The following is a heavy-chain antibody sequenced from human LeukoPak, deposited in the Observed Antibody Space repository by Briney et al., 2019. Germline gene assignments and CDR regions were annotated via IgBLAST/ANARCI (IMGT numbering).Heavy chain of an antibody. CDR1: GFTFSSYA. CDR3: ARDRGPRYGSGGH. D-gene: IGHD3-10*01. Sequence: TGGSLRLSCAASGFTFSSYAMTWVRQAPGKGLEWVSGISASGGSTYYADSVKGRFTISRDKSKNRLFLQMDSLRAEDTAVYYCARDRGPRYGSGGHWGQGTLVTVSS. J-gene: IGHJ4*02. V-gene: IGHV3-23*01. CDR2: ISASGGST.